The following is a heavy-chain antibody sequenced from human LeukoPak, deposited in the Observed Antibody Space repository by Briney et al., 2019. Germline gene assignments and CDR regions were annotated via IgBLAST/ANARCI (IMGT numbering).Heavy chain of an antibody. CDR2: ISGSGGST. CDR1: GVTFGDYA. Sequence: GGSLRLSCTTSGVTFGDYAMSWVRQAPGKGLEWVSAISGSGGSTYYADSVKGRFTISRDNSKNTLYLQMNSLRAEDTAVYYCAKGSRITMIVVVITGIDYWGQGTLVTVSS. J-gene: IGHJ4*02. V-gene: IGHV3-23*01. D-gene: IGHD3-22*01. CDR3: AKGSRITMIVVVITGIDY.